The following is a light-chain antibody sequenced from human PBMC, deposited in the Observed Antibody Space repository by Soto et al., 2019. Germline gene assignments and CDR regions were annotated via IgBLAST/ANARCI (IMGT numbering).Light chain of an antibody. CDR1: ENIRSY. Sequence: DIQMTQSPSSLSASAGDRVTITCRASENIRSYLNWYQQKPGKAPEVLIYAASKLHSGVPLRFSGSGSGTDFTLNITRLQPEDFATYYCQQTFGTPRTFGQGTKLE. CDR3: QQTFGTPRT. J-gene: IGKJ1*01. V-gene: IGKV1-39*01. CDR2: AAS.